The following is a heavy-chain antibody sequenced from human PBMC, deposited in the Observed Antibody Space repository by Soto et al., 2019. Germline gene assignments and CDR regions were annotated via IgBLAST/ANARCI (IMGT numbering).Heavy chain of an antibody. J-gene: IGHJ5*02. CDR2: IWYDGSNK. Sequence: GGSLRLSCAASGFTFSSYGMHWVRQAPGKGLEWVAVIWYDGSNKYYADSVKGRFTISRDNSKNTLYLQMNSLRAEDTAVYYCARDRRIRHPSIYRGNWFDPWGQGTLVTVSS. V-gene: IGHV3-33*01. CDR1: GFTFSSYG. CDR3: ARDRRIRHPSIYRGNWFDP. D-gene: IGHD5-12*01.